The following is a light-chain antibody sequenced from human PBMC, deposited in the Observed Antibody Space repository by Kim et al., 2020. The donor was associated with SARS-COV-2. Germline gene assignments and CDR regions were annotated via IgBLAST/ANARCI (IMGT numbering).Light chain of an antibody. CDR3: EHDGSSMKT. J-gene: IGKJ1*01. CDR1: QSGSSNF. V-gene: IGKV3-20*01. CDR2: GAS. Sequence: VLTQSPDTLSLSPGERATLSCRASQSGSSNFLAWYQQKPGQAPRLLIYGASSRATGIPDRFSGSGSGTDFTLTISRLEPEDFAVYYNEHDGSSMKTLGQETKVDIK.